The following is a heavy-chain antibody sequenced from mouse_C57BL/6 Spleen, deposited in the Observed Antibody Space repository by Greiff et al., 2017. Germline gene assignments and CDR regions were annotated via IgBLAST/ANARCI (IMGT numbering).Heavy chain of an antibody. CDR3: AGWMDY. Sequence: QVQLQQPGAELVKPGASVKLSCKASGYTFTSYWMQWVKQRPGQGLEWIGEIDPSDSYTNYNQKFKGKATLTVDTSSSTAYMQLSSLTSEDSAVYYGAGWMDYWGQGTSVTVSS. J-gene: IGHJ4*01. CDR1: GYTFTSYW. V-gene: IGHV1-50*01. CDR2: IDPSDSYT.